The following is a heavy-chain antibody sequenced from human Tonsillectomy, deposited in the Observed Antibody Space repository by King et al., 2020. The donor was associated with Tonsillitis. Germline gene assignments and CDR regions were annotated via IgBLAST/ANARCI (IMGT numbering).Heavy chain of an antibody. CDR1: GFTFRGYG. J-gene: IGHJ4*02. V-gene: IGHV3-33*01. CDR2: IWYDGSNK. CDR3: AREGYYYDSSGSNPFDY. Sequence: VQLVESGGGVVQPGRSLRLSCAASGFTFRGYGMHWVRQAPGKGLEWVAIIWYDGSNKYYADSVKGRFTISRDKSKNTLYLQMNSLRAEDTAVYYCAREGYYYDSSGSNPFDYWGQGTLVTVSS. D-gene: IGHD3-22*01.